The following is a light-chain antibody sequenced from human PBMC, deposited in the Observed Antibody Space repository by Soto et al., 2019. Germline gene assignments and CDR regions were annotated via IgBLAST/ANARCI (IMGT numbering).Light chain of an antibody. Sequence: DIQMTQSPSSLSASVGDRVTITCRASQSISSSLNWYQQKPGKVPKLLIYAASSLQSGVPSRFSGSGSGTDFTLTISSLQPEDFATYYCQQSYSTPRTFRQGTKVDIK. J-gene: IGKJ1*01. CDR3: QQSYSTPRT. CDR2: AAS. V-gene: IGKV1-39*01. CDR1: QSISSS.